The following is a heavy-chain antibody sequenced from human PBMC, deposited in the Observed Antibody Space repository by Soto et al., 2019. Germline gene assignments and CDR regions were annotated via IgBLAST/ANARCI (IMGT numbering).Heavy chain of an antibody. CDR3: ATTGPY. J-gene: IGHJ4*02. V-gene: IGHV3-33*01. Sequence: QVQLVESGGGVVQPGRSLRLSCAASGFTFSSYGMHWVRQAPGKGLERVAVIWFAGSNKFYADSVKGRFTISRDNSKNTVSLQMNSLRDEDSAAYYCATTGPYWGQGTLVTVSS. CDR1: GFTFSSYG. CDR2: IWFAGSNK.